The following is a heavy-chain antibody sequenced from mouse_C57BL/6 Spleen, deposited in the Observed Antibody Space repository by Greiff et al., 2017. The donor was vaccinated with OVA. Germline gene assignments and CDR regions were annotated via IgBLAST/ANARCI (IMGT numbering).Heavy chain of an antibody. V-gene: IGHV5-17*01. D-gene: IGHD2-1*01. Sequence: EVKLMESGGGLVKPGGSLKLSCAASGFTFSDYGMHWVRQAPEKGLEWVAYISSGSSTIYYADTVKGRFTISRDNAKNTLFLQMTSLRSEDTAMYYWARPEGNYAWFAYWGQGTLVTVSA. CDR2: ISSGSSTI. CDR1: GFTFSDYG. CDR3: ARPEGNYAWFAY. J-gene: IGHJ3*01.